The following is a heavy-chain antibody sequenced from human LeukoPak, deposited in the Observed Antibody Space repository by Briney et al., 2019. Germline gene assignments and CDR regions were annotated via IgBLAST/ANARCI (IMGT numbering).Heavy chain of an antibody. CDR3: ARGGRPKRYGDPTNTPIDY. CDR2: ITAGGSST. V-gene: IGHV3-21*04. D-gene: IGHD4-17*01. CDR1: GFTFSNYA. Sequence: GGSLKLSCAASGFTFSNYALNWVRQAPGKGLEWVSSITAGGSSTYYADSVKGRFTISRDNAKNSLYLQMNSLRAEDTAVYYCARGGRPKRYGDPTNTPIDYWGQGTLVTVSS. J-gene: IGHJ4*02.